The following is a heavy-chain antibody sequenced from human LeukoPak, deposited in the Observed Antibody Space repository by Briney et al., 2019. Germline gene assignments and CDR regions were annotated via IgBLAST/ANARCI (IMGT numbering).Heavy chain of an antibody. V-gene: IGHV1-2*02. CDR3: ATSNFGL. CDR1: GYTFTGYY. Sequence: ASVTVSCKASGYTFTGYYMHWVRQAPGQGPEWMGWIKPDNGATNSTQKFQGRVTMTRDTSISTAYMELSRLRSDDTAMYYCATSNFGLWGRGTLVTVSS. J-gene: IGHJ2*01. CDR2: IKPDNGAT.